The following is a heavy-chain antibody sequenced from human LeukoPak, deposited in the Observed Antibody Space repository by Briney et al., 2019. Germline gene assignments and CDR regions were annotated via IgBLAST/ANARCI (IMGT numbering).Heavy chain of an antibody. V-gene: IGHV4-34*01. CDR3: AREKIGTGTILGKDYYYMDV. CDR1: GGSFSGYY. CDR2: INHSGST. D-gene: IGHD1-1*01. J-gene: IGHJ6*03. Sequence: PSETLSLTCAVYGGSFSGYYWSWIRQPPGKGLEWIGEINHSGSTNYNPSLKSRVTISVDTSKNQFPLKLSSVTAADTAVYYCAREKIGTGTILGKDYYYMDVWGKGTTVTVSS.